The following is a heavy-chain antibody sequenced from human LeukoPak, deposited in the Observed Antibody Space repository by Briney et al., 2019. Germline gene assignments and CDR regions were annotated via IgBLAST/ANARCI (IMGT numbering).Heavy chain of an antibody. J-gene: IGHJ4*02. D-gene: IGHD3-10*01. V-gene: IGHV1-2*06. Sequence: ASVKVSCKASGYTFTGYYMHWVRQAPGQGLEWMGRIHANSGSTNYAQKFQGRVTMTRDTSISTAYMELSRLRSDDTAVYYCARVIGFGELSLGYWGQGTQVTVSS. CDR3: ARVIGFGELSLGY. CDR2: IHANSGST. CDR1: GYTFTGYY.